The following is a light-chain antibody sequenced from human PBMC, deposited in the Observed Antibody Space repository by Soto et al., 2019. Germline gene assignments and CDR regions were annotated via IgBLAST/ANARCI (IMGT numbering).Light chain of an antibody. V-gene: IGLV2-14*01. CDR1: SSDVGGYNY. CDR3: SSYTSSSVV. CDR2: DVS. J-gene: IGLJ2*01. Sequence: QSALTQPASVSGSPGQSITISCTGTSSDVGGYNYVSWYQQHPGKASKLMIYDVSNRPSGFSNRFSGSKSGNTASLTISGLQAEDEADYSCSSYTSSSVVFGGGTKLTVL.